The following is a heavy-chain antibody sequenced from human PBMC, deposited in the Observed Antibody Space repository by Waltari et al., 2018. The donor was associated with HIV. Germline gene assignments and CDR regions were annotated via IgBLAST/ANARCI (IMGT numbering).Heavy chain of an antibody. J-gene: IGHJ5*02. D-gene: IGHD3-9*01. V-gene: IGHV1-2*02. Sequence: QVLLVQSGAEVKKPGASVKVPCKASGYTFTGYYIHWVRQAPGQGLEWMGWMNPNSGGTHFSQKFQGRVTMTRDKSSSTAYLEVRSLTSDDTALYWCSRGGVILTGYYPSGVSWGQGTLVTVSS. CDR3: SRGGVILTGYYPSGVS. CDR1: GYTFTGYY. CDR2: MNPNSGGT.